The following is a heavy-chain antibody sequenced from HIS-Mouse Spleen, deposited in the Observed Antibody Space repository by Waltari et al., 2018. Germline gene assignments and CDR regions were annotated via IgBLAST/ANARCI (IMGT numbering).Heavy chain of an antibody. J-gene: IGHJ4*02. CDR1: GFTFSGSA. D-gene: IGHD1-26*01. Sequence: EVQLVESGGGLVQPGGSLKLSCAASGFTFSGSAMHWVRQASGKGLEGVGRIRSKANSYATSYAASVKGRFTISRDDSKNTAYLQMNSLKTEDTAVYYCTQIVGATDYWGQGTLVTVSS. CDR3: TQIVGATDY. CDR2: IRSKANSYAT. V-gene: IGHV3-73*01.